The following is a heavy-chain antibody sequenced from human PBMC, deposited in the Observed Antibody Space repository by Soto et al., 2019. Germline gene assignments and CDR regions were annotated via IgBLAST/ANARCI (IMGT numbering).Heavy chain of an antibody. Sequence: QVQLVQSGAEVKKPGSSMKVSCKASGGTFTRYTISWVRQAPGQGLEWMGRIIPILGIANYAQNFKGRVTITAEKSTRTAYMELSSLRSEDTAVYYCARTIYYDTLTGERPSYYFDYWGQGTLVTVSS. J-gene: IGHJ4*02. V-gene: IGHV1-69*02. CDR3: ARTIYYDTLTGERPSYYFDY. CDR1: GGTFTRYT. CDR2: IIPILGIA. D-gene: IGHD3-9*01.